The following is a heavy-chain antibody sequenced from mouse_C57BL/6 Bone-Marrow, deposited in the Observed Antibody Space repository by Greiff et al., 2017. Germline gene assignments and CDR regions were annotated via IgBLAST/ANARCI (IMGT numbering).Heavy chain of an antibody. CDR3: ARGGGYAMDY. CDR1: GYTFTSYW. V-gene: IGHV1-69*01. J-gene: IGHJ4*01. CDR2: IDPSDSYT. Sequence: QVQLQQPGAELVMPGASVKLSCKASGYTFTSYWMHWVKQRPGQGLEWIGEIDPSDSYTNYNQKFKGKSTLAVDKSSSTAYMQRSRLTAEDSEVYYCARGGGYAMDYWGQGTSVTVSS.